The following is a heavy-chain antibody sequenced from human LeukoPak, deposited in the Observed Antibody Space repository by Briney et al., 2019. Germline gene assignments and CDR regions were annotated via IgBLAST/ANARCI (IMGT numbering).Heavy chain of an antibody. CDR2: VFHSGST. J-gene: IGHJ3*02. CDR1: GGSVSMGNW. CDR3: ARDHDALGI. Sequence: KASGTLSLTCAVSGGSVSMGNWWSWVRQPPGKGLEWIGEVFHSGSTDYNPPLESRVTISVDTSKNQFSLKLSSVTAADTAVYYCARDHDALGIWGQGTMVTVSS. V-gene: IGHV4-4*02.